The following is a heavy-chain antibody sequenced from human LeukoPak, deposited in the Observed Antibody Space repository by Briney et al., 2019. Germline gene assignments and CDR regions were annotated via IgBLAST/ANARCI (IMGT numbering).Heavy chain of an antibody. J-gene: IGHJ3*02. CDR3: AKDSLAIDIVVVVAATAFDI. Sequence: GGSLRLSCAASGFTFSSYGTHWVRQAPGKGLEWVAFIRYDGSNKYYADSVKGRFTISRDNSKNTLYLQMNSLRAEDTAVYYCAKDSLAIDIVVVVAATAFDIWGQGTTVTVSS. V-gene: IGHV3-30*02. CDR2: IRYDGSNK. D-gene: IGHD2-15*01. CDR1: GFTFSSYG.